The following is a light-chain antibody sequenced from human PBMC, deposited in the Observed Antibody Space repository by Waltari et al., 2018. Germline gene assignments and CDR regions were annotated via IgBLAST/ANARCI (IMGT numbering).Light chain of an antibody. CDR2: LGS. CDR3: MQALQTPRFT. J-gene: IGKJ3*01. CDR1: QSLLHSNGYNY. V-gene: IGKV2-28*01. Sequence: DIVMTQSPLSLPVTPGEPASIPSRSSQSLLHSNGYNYLDWYLQKPGQSPQLLIYLGSNRASGVPDRFSGSGSGTDFTLKISRVEAEDVGVYYCMQALQTPRFTFGPGTKVDIK.